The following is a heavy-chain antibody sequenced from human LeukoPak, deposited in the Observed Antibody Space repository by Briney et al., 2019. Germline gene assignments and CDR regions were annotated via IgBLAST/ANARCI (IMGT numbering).Heavy chain of an antibody. CDR3: ARGGSGAYCPGF. Sequence: ASVKVSCKTSGYTFTNNAITWVRQAPGQGLEWMGWIGTYSGNENLAQKFQGRVTMTTGTPTSTAYMELKSMRSDDTAVYFCARGGSGAYCPGFWGQGTLVIVSS. D-gene: IGHD3-10*01. CDR2: IGTYSGNE. CDR1: GYTFTNNA. J-gene: IGHJ4*02. V-gene: IGHV1-18*01.